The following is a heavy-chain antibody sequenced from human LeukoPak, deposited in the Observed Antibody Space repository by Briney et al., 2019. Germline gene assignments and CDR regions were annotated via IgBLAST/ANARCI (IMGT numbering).Heavy chain of an antibody. CDR1: GGSVSSGSYY. CDR2: MHTSGTT. D-gene: IGHD3-16*01. CDR3: ARGGVLKSVDY. J-gene: IGHJ4*02. V-gene: IGHV4-61*02. Sequence: SQTLSLTCTVSGGSVSSGSYYWSWIRQPAGKGLEWIGRMHTSGTTNYNPALKSRVTISVDTSKNQFSLRLSSVTAADTAVYYCARGGVLKSVDYWGQGTLVTVSS.